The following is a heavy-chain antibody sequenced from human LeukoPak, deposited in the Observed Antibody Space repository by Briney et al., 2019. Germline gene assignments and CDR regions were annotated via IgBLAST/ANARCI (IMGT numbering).Heavy chain of an antibody. CDR1: GFTFSSYS. CDR2: ISSSSSYI. CDR3: AGFSKPYYYDSSGYGAFDI. J-gene: IGHJ3*02. D-gene: IGHD3-22*01. Sequence: GGSLRLSCAASGFTFSSYSMNWVRQAPVKGLEWVSSISSSSSYIYYADSVKGRFTISRDNAKNSLYLQMNSLRAEDTAVYYCAGFSKPYYYDSSGYGAFDIWGQGTMVTVSS. V-gene: IGHV3-21*01.